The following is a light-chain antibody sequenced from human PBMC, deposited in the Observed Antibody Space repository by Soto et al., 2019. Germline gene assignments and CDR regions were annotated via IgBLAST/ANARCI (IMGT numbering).Light chain of an antibody. V-gene: IGLV2-11*01. CDR2: DVS. J-gene: IGLJ1*01. CDR1: SSDVGGYNY. CDR3: CSYAGSYTHV. Sequence: QSALTQPRSVSGSPGQSVTISCTGTSSDVGGYNYVSWYQQHPGKAPKLMIYDVSKRPSGVPDRFSGSKSGNTASLTISGRQAEDEADYYCCSYAGSYTHVFGTGTKLT.